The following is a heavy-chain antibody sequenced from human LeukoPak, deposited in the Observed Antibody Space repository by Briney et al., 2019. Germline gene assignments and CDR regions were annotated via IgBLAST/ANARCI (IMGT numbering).Heavy chain of an antibody. CDR3: ARALLSGWIRHFDY. J-gene: IGHJ4*02. V-gene: IGHV4-39*01. CDR2: IYYSGST. Sequence: SETLSLTCTVSGGSISSSSYYWGWIRQPPGKGLEWIGSIYYSGSTYYNPSLKSRVTISVDTSKNQFSLKLSSVTAADTVVYYCARALLSGWIRHFDYWGQGTLVAVSS. D-gene: IGHD6-19*01. CDR1: GGSISSSSYY.